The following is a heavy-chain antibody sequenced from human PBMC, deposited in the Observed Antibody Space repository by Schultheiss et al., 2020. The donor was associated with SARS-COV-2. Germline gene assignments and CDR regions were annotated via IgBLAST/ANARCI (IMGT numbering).Heavy chain of an antibody. CDR1: GGSISSYY. V-gene: IGHV4-4*07. CDR2: IYTSGST. CDR3: ARGSSGIAVAGRILFFDY. D-gene: IGHD6-19*01. Sequence: SETLSLTCTVSGGSISSYYWSWIRQPAGKGLEWIGRIYTSGSTNYNPSLKSRVTMSVDTSKNQFSLKLSSVTAADTAVYYCARGSSGIAVAGRILFFDYWGQGTLVTVSS. J-gene: IGHJ4*02.